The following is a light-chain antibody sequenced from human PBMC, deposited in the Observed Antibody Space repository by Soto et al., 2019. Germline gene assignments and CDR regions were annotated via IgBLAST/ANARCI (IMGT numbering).Light chain of an antibody. CDR1: ESFSRW. J-gene: IGKJ1*01. CDR2: KAS. V-gene: IGKV1-5*03. Sequence: DIRMSQSASTLSASVGDRVTITCRANESFSRWLAWYQQKPGKAPNLLIYKASTLKSGVPSRFSGSGSGTEFTLTISSLQPDDFATYYCQHYNSYSEAFGQGTKVDI. CDR3: QHYNSYSEA.